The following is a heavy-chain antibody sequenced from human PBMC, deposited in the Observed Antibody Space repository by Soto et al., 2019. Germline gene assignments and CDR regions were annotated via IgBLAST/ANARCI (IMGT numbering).Heavy chain of an antibody. CDR2: INPNSGGT. J-gene: IGHJ6*02. CDR3: ARDYKEQLWPHYYSYGMDV. CDR1: GYTFTGYY. Sequence: ASVKVSCKASGYTFTGYYMHWVRQAPGQGLEWMGWINPNSGGTNYAQKFQGRVTMTRDTSISTAYMELSRLRSDDTAVYYCARDYKEQLWPHYYSYGMDVWGQATTVTVSS. V-gene: IGHV1-2*02. D-gene: IGHD5-18*01.